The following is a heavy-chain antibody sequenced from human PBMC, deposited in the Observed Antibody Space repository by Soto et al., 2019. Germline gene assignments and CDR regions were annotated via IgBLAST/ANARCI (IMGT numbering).Heavy chain of an antibody. CDR1: GYTFTSYA. CDR2: INAGNGNT. D-gene: IGHD2-15*01. Sequence: QVQLVQSGAEVKKPGASVKVSCKASGYTFTSYAMHWVRQAPGQRLEWMGWINAGNGNTKYSQKFQGRVTITRDTSASTAYMELRSRRSEDTAVYYCARGPGGPDGHGDYWGQGTLVTVSS. V-gene: IGHV1-3*01. J-gene: IGHJ4*02. CDR3: ARGPGGPDGHGDY.